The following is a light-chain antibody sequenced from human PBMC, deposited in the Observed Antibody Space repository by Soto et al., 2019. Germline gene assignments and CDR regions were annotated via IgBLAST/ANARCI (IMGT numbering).Light chain of an antibody. J-gene: IGKJ2*01. V-gene: IGKV3-15*01. CDR3: QQYNNWPPPYT. CDR2: AAS. CDR1: QSVSSN. Sequence: EIVMTQSPATLSVSPGARATLSCRASQSVSSNLAWDQQKPGQAPRLLIYAASTRATGIPARFSGSGSGTEFTLTISSLQSEDFAVYYCQQYNNWPPPYTFGQGTKLEIK.